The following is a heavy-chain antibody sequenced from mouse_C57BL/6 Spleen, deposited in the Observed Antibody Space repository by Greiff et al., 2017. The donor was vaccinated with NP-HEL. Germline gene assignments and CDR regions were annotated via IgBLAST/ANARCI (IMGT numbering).Heavy chain of an antibody. V-gene: IGHV5-16*01. Sequence: EVKLVESEGGLVQPGSSMKLSCTASGFTFSDYYMAWVRQVPEKGLEWVANINYDGSSTYYLDSLKSRFIISRDNAKNILYLQMSSLKSEDTATYYCARYYYGLYAMDYWCQGTSVTVSS. J-gene: IGHJ4*01. CDR3: ARYYYGLYAMDY. D-gene: IGHD1-1*01. CDR1: GFTFSDYY. CDR2: INYDGSST.